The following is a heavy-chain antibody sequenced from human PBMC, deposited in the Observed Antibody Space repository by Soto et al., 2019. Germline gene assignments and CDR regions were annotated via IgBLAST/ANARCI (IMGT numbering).Heavy chain of an antibody. Sequence: PSETLSLTCTVSGGSISSYYWSWIRQPPGKGLEWIGYIYYSGSTNYNPSLKSRVTISVDTSKNQFSLKLSSVTAADTAVYYCARQPARLRLYYFDYWGQGTLVTVSS. J-gene: IGHJ4*02. CDR3: ARQPARLRLYYFDY. D-gene: IGHD5-12*01. CDR1: GGSISSYY. V-gene: IGHV4-59*08. CDR2: IYYSGST.